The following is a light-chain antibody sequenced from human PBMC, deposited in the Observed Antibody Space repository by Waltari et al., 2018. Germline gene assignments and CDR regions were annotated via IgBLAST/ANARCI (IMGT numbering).Light chain of an antibody. Sequence: QSALTQPPSASGSPGQSVTIPCTGTSSDVGAYDYVSWYQQHPGKAPKLMIYEVSQRPSGVPDRFSGSKSGNTASLTVSGLQAEDEADYYCSSYAGSNNYVFGTGTKVTVL. J-gene: IGLJ1*01. CDR2: EVS. CDR1: SSDVGAYDY. V-gene: IGLV2-8*01. CDR3: SSYAGSNNYV.